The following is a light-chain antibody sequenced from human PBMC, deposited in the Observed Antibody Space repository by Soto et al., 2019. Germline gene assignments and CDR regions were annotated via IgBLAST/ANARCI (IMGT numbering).Light chain of an antibody. CDR2: RAS. V-gene: IGKV3-20*01. CDR1: QSVSSY. J-gene: IGKJ4*01. CDR3: QQYGSSPLT. Sequence: EIVLTQPPATLSLSPGARDPLSCRARQSVSSYLAWYQQKPGQAPRLLIYRASSRATGIPDRFSGSGSGTDFTLTISRLEPEDFAMYYCQQYGSSPLTFGGGTKVDIK.